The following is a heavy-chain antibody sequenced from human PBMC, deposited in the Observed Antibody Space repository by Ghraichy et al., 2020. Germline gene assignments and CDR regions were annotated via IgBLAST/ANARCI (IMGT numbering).Heavy chain of an antibody. J-gene: IGHJ4*02. CDR3: ARNAQSRARGPFDY. CDR2: IYYSGST. D-gene: IGHD3-16*01. V-gene: IGHV4-59*01. CDR1: GVSISNDY. Sequence: SETLSLTCTVSGVSISNDYWSWMRQPPGKGLEWIGYIYYSGSTYYNPSLKSRVTISVDKAKNQFSLKLTSVTTADTAVYYCARNAQSRARGPFDYWGQGTLGTVSS.